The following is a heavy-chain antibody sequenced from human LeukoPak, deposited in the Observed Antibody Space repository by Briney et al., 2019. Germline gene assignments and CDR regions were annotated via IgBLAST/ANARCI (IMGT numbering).Heavy chain of an antibody. CDR1: GGSISSSSAY. CDR2: IYYSKNT. Sequence: SETLSLTCTVSGGSISSSSAYWGWIRQPPGKGLEWIGSIYYSKNTYYNPSLKSRVTISADTSKNQFSLKLSSVTAADTAVYYCARDPSEGWFDPWGQGTLVTVSS. J-gene: IGHJ5*02. CDR3: ARDPSEGWFDP. V-gene: IGHV4-39*07.